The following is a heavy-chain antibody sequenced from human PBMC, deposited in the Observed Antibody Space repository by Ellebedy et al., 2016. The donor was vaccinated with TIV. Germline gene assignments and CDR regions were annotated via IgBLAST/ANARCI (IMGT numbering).Heavy chain of an antibody. J-gene: IGHJ5*02. CDR2: VYHSGST. D-gene: IGHD3-3*01. CDR1: NGPLSSGGYY. V-gene: IGHV4-39*01. Sequence: SETLSLTXSVSNGPLSSGGYYWAWIRQPPGKGLEWIGSVYHSGSTYYNSSLKSRVTISVDSSNNQFSLKLTSVTAADTAVYYCARLGRITLFVRNPWFDPWGQGTLVTVSA. CDR3: ARLGRITLFVRNPWFDP.